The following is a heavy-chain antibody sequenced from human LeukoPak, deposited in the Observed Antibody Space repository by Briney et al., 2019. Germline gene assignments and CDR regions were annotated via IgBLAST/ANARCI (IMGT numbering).Heavy chain of an antibody. D-gene: IGHD4-11*01. CDR1: EYTFTGYY. Sequence: ASGKVCCKASEYTFTGYYMHWVRQAPGQGLEWRGWINPNSVSTNYAPKFQGRVTMPRDTSLSTAYMELSRLRSEDPAVYYCARYPLINYSNSYHYLAVWGKGPTVRVSS. CDR3: ARYPLINYSNSYHYLAV. CDR2: INPNSVST. V-gene: IGHV1-2*02. J-gene: IGHJ6*03.